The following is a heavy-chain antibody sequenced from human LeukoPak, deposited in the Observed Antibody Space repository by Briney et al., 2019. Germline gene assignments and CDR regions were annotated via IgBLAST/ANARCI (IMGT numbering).Heavy chain of an antibody. CDR1: GFTVSSNY. J-gene: IGHJ5*01. CDR3: ARNRGRWELVS. CDR2: IYSGGST. Sequence: GGSLRLSCAASGFTVSSNYMSWVRQAPGKGPEWVSVIYSGGSTYYADSVKGRFTISRDNSKNTLYLQMNSLRAEDTAVYYCARNRGRWELVSWGQGTLVTVSS. D-gene: IGHD1-26*01. V-gene: IGHV3-53*01.